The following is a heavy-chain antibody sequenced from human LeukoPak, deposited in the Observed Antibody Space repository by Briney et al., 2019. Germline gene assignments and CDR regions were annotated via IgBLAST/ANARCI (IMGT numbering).Heavy chain of an antibody. CDR1: GYTFTSYY. CDR2: INPSGGST. V-gene: IGHV1-46*01. CDR3: ARGKLRWSYAFDI. D-gene: IGHD4-23*01. J-gene: IGHJ3*02. Sequence: ASVKVSCKASGYTFTSYYMHWVRQAPGQGLEWMGIINPSGGSTSYAQKFQGRVTMTRDTSTSTAYMEPRSLRSDDTAVYYCARGKLRWSYAFDIWGQGTMVTVSS.